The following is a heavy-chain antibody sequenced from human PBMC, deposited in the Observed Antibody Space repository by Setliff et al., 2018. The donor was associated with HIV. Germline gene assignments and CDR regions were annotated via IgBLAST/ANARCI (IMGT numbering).Heavy chain of an antibody. CDR3: ARLLEGPDYSSDFRYFDWFPDV. D-gene: IGHD3-9*01. V-gene: IGHV4-4*08. Sequence: SETLSLTCTISGVYISNYHWGWIRQPPGRGLEWIGSIHTTGSPKNNPSLQSRVSISIDMAKSLFSLELGSVTAADTAVYYCARLLEGPDYSSDFRYFDWFPDVWGQGTLVTVSS. CDR1: GVYISNYH. CDR2: IHTTGSP. J-gene: IGHJ4*02.